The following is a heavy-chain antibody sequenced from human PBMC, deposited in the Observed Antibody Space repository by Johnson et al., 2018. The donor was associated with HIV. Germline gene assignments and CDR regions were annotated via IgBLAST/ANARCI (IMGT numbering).Heavy chain of an antibody. CDR2: ISYDGSNK. D-gene: IGHD4-17*01. J-gene: IGHJ3*02. CDR3: VRDLAVTTYGAFDI. Sequence: QMLLVESGGGVVQPGRSLRLSCAASGFTFSSYAMHWVRQAPGKGLEWVAVISYDGSNKYYADSVKGRFTISRDNSKNTLYLQMNSLKTEDTAVYYCVRDLAVTTYGAFDIWGQGTMVTVSS. CDR1: GFTFSSYA. V-gene: IGHV3-30*04.